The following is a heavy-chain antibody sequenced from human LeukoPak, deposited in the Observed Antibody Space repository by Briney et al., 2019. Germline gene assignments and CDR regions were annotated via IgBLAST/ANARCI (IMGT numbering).Heavy chain of an antibody. Sequence: SETLSLTCTVSGGSISSYYWSWIRQPPGKGLEWIGYIYYSGSTNYNPSLKSRVTISVDTSKNQFSLKLSSVTAADTAVYYCARDKGEAFDIWGQGTMVTVSS. CDR2: IYYSGST. D-gene: IGHD1-26*01. CDR1: GGSISSYY. CDR3: ARDKGEAFDI. V-gene: IGHV4-59*01. J-gene: IGHJ3*02.